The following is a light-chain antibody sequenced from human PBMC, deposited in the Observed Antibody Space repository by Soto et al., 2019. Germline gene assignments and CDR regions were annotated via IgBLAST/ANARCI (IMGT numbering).Light chain of an antibody. V-gene: IGKV3-15*01. CDR3: QQYNEWPPFT. J-gene: IGKJ5*01. CDR1: QSVSTK. Sequence: EIVMTESPVTLSVSPGERATLSCRASQSVSTKLAWYQHKPGQAPRLLIYGASTRATGIPARFSGSGSGTEFTLTISSLQSEDFAVYYCQQYNEWPPFTFGQGTRLEIK. CDR2: GAS.